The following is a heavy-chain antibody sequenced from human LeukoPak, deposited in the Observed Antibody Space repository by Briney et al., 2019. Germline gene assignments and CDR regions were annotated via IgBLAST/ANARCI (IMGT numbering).Heavy chain of an antibody. Sequence: GGSLRLSCTASGFTFSSYSMNWVRQAPGKGLEWVSSISSSSSYIYYADSVKGRFTISRDNAKNSLYLQMNSLRAEDTAVYYCARPYSYGHYFDYWGQGTLVTVSS. V-gene: IGHV3-21*01. CDR1: GFTFSSYS. CDR2: ISSSSSYI. J-gene: IGHJ4*02. D-gene: IGHD5-18*01. CDR3: ARPYSYGHYFDY.